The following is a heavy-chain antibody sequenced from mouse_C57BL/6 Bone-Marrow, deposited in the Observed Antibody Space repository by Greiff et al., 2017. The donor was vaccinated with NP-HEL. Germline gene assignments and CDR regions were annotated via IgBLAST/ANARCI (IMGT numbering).Heavy chain of an antibody. CDR2: SSNKANDYTT. CDR1: GFTFSDFY. D-gene: IGHD2-1*01. J-gene: IGHJ3*01. Sequence: EVKLMESGGGLVQSGRSLRLSCATSGFTFSDFYMEWVRQAPGKGLEWIAASSNKANDYTTEYSASVKGRFIVSRDTSQSILYRQMNALRAEDTAIYYCARDAGVYYGNYTWFAYWGQGTLVTVSA. V-gene: IGHV7-1*01. CDR3: ARDAGVYYGNYTWFAY.